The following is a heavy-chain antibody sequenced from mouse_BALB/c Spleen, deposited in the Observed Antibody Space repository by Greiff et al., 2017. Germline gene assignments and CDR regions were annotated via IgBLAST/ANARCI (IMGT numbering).Heavy chain of an antibody. J-gene: IGHJ4*01. Sequence: QVQLMQPGAELVKPGASVKLSCKASGFTFTSYSMYWVNQRPGKGLEWIGGINPSIGGTNFNEKFKGKSTLTVDNSSSTAYMQLSSLTSEDTAVYYCTRDDFIYAMDYWGQGTSVTVSS. CDR3: TRDDFIYAMDY. V-gene: IGHV1S81*02. CDR2: INPSIGGT. D-gene: IGHD1-2*01. CDR1: GFTFTSYS.